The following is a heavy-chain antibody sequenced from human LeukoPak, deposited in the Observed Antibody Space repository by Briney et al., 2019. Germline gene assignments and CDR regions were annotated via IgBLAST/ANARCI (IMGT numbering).Heavy chain of an antibody. D-gene: IGHD3-10*02. J-gene: IGHJ6*04. CDR1: GFRFSTYW. V-gene: IGHV3-7*01. CDR2: IKQDGSEK. CDR3: AELGITMIGGV. Sequence: GGSLRLSCAASGFRFSTYWMSWVRQAPGKGLEWAANIKQDGSEKNYVDSVKGRFTISRDNPKNSLYLQMNSLRAEDTAVYYCAELGITMIGGVWGKGTTVTISS.